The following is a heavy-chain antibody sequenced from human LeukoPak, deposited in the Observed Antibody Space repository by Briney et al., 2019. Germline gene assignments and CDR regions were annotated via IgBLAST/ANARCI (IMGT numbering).Heavy chain of an antibody. CDR2: ISGSGGGT. CDR1: GFTFSSYA. D-gene: IGHD3-10*01. CDR3: ANFGTRRTY. Sequence: GGSLRLSCAASGFTFSSYAMSWVRQAPGKGLEWVSAISGSGGGTYYADSVKGRFTISRDNSKNTLYLQTNSLRAEDTAVYYCANFGTRRTYWGQGTLVTVSS. V-gene: IGHV3-23*01. J-gene: IGHJ4*02.